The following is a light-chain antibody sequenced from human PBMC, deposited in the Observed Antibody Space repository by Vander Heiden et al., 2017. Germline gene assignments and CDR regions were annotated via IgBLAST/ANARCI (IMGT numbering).Light chain of an antibody. J-gene: IGKJ1*01. V-gene: IGKV1-27*01. CDR2: TAS. Sequence: DIHLTQSPSSISASVGDSVATTCRASEGIATTLACYQQKPGKAPKHLIYTASTLQARVPSRFSGSGSGTDFTLTISSLQPEDVATYYCQKYNSAPWTFGPGTKVEIK. CDR1: EGIATT. CDR3: QKYNSAPWT.